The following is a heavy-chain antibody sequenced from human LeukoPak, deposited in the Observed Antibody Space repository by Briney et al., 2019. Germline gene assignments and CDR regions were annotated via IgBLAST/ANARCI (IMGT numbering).Heavy chain of an antibody. Sequence: GASAKVSCKASGYTFTSYGISWVRHAPGQGLEWMGWISAYNGNTNYAQKLQGRVTMTTDTSTSTGYMELRSLRSDDTAVYYCARGGAPKRERHSYYYYYYMDVWGKGTTVTVSS. CDR1: GYTFTSYG. CDR2: ISAYNGNT. D-gene: IGHD5-12*01. CDR3: ARGGAPKRERHSYYYYYYMDV. J-gene: IGHJ6*03. V-gene: IGHV1-18*01.